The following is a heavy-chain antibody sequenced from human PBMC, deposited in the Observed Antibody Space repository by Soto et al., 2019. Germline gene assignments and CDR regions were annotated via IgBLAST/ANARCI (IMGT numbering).Heavy chain of an antibody. CDR3: ARDLGGWTDY. CDR2: INAGDGNT. CDR1: GYTFTSYL. J-gene: IGHJ4*02. D-gene: IGHD6-19*01. Sequence: ASVKVSCKASGYTFTSYLMQWVRQAPGQRLEWMGWINAGDGNTKYSQKFQGRVTITSDTSASTDYMELSSLRSEDTAVYYCARDLGGWTDYWGQGTLVTVSS. V-gene: IGHV1-3*01.